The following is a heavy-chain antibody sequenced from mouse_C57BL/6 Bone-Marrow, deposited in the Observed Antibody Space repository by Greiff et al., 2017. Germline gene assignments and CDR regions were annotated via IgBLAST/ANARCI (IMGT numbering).Heavy chain of an antibody. Sequence: QVQLKESGPGLVAPSQSLSITCTVSGFSLTSYGVDWVRQSPGKGLEWLGVIWGVGSTNYNSAFKSRMSISKDNSNSQVFLKMNSLQTDDTAMYYCASDLGRGFAYWGQGTLVTVSA. CDR1: GFSLTSYG. V-gene: IGHV2-6*01. CDR2: IWGVGST. CDR3: ASDLGRGFAY. D-gene: IGHD4-1*01. J-gene: IGHJ3*01.